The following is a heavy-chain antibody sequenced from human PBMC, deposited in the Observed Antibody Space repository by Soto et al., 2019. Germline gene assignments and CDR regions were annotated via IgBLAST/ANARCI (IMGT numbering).Heavy chain of an antibody. CDR3: ARKSPNYYYAMDG. CDR2: ISSSATTI. J-gene: IGHJ6*02. CDR1: GFTLSSNE. V-gene: IGHV3-48*03. Sequence: GGSLRLSCVASGFTLSSNEMNWVRQAPGKGLEWVSYISSSATTIYYADSVKGRFTISRDNAKNSLSLQMNSLRAEDTAIYYCARKSPNYYYAMDGWGQGTTVTV.